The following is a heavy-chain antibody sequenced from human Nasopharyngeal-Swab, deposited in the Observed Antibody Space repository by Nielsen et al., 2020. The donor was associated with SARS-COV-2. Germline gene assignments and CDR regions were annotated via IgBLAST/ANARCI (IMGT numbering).Heavy chain of an antibody. J-gene: IGHJ6*02. CDR3: ARDLVYYYDSSGYYYHYYYGMDV. CDR1: GFTVSSNY. V-gene: IGHV3-53*01. CDR2: IYSGGST. D-gene: IGHD3-22*01. Sequence: GESLKISCAASGFTVSSNYMSWVRQAPGKGLEWVSVIYSGGSTYYADSVKGRFTISRDNSKNTLYLQMNSLRAEDTAVYYCARDLVYYYDSSGYYYHYYYGMDVWGQGTTVTVPS.